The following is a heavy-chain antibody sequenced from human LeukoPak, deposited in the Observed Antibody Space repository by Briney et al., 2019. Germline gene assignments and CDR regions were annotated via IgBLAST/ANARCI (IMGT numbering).Heavy chain of an antibody. CDR1: GYTFTSYY. V-gene: IGHV1-46*01. J-gene: IGHJ4*02. CDR3: ARARSSVTTVTTPGY. D-gene: IGHD4-17*01. CDR2: INPSGGST. Sequence: ASVKVSCKASGYTFTSYYMHWMRQAPGQGLEWMGIINPSGGSTSYAQKFQGRVTMTRDTSTSTVYMELSSLRSEDTAVYYCARARSSVTTVTTPGYWGQGTLVTVSS.